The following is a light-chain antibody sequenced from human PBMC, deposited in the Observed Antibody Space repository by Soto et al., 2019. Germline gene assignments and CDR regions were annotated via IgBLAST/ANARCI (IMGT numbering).Light chain of an antibody. CDR1: SSDVGAYNY. CDR2: EVS. J-gene: IGLJ3*02. Sequence: QSALTQPASVSGSPGQSITISCTGTSSDVGAYNYVSWYQQHPGKAPKLIIYEVSNRPSGVSNRFSGSKSGNTASLTISGLQAEDEDDYYCNSYASSSARVFGGGTKLTVL. V-gene: IGLV2-14*01. CDR3: NSYASSSARV.